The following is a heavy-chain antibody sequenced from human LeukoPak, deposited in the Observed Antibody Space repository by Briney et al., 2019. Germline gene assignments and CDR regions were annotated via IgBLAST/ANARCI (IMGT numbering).Heavy chain of an antibody. CDR1: GDSVSSNSAA. Sequence: SQTLSLTCAISGDSVSSNSAAWNWIRQSPSRGLEWLGRTYYRSKWYNDYAVSVKSRITINPDTSKNQFSLQLNSVTPEDTAVHYCARDPNSSGWYWGAFDIWGQGTMVTVSS. J-gene: IGHJ3*02. V-gene: IGHV6-1*01. D-gene: IGHD6-19*01. CDR2: TYYRSKWYN. CDR3: ARDPNSSGWYWGAFDI.